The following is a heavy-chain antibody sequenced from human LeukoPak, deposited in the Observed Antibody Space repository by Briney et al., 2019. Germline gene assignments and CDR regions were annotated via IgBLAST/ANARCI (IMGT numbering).Heavy chain of an antibody. CDR1: AFTFSNYA. Sequence: GGSLRLSCGASAFTFSNYAMSWVRQAPGKGLEWVSAISSGGGAPYYADSVKGRFVMSRDNSKNTLYLQMNGLRDEDTAVYYCVQEARRDGYKLAPVAEHWGQGTLVTVSS. CDR2: ISSGGGAP. J-gene: IGHJ1*01. CDR3: VQEARRDGYKLAPVAEH. D-gene: IGHD5-24*01. V-gene: IGHV3-23*01.